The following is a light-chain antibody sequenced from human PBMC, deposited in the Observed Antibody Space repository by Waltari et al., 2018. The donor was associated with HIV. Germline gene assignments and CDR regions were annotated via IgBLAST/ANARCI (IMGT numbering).Light chain of an antibody. V-gene: IGKV3-20*01. CDR2: GAS. CDR3: QHFGSSLTWA. Sequence: EFVLTQSPGTLSLSPGETATLSCRASQSSSSSYLAWYQQIPGQAPRLVMYGASTRATGIPDRFSGSGSGTDFTLTISRLEPEDFAVYYCQHFGSSLTWAFGQGTKVDIK. J-gene: IGKJ1*01. CDR1: QSSSSSY.